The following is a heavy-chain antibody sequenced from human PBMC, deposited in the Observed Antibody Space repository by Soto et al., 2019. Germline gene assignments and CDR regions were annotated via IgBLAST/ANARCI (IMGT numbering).Heavy chain of an antibody. CDR3: SCEGCSGGRDYPDY. D-gene: IGHD2-15*01. J-gene: IGHJ4*02. CDR2: ISAYNGNT. CDR1: GYTFTSYG. Sequence: GASVKVSCKASGYTFTSYGISWVRQAPGQGLEWMGWISAYNGNTNYAQKLQGRVTMTTDTSTSTAYMELSSLRSEDTAVYFCSCEGCSGGRDYPDYWGQGTLVTVSS. V-gene: IGHV1-18*01.